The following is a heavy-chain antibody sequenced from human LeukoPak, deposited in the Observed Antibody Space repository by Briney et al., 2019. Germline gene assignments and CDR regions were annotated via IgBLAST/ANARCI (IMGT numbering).Heavy chain of an antibody. CDR2: ISAYNGNT. Sequence: ASVKVSCKASGYTFTSYGISWVRQAPGQGLEWMGWISAYNGNTNYAQKLQGRVTMTTDISTSTAYMELRSLRSDDTAVYYCAKLWPAAEFFDYWGQGTLVTVSS. CDR1: GYTFTSYG. J-gene: IGHJ4*02. V-gene: IGHV1-18*04. D-gene: IGHD2-21*01. CDR3: AKLWPAAEFFDY.